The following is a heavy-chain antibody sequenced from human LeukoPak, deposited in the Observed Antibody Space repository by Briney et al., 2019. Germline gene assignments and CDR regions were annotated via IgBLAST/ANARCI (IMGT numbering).Heavy chain of an antibody. J-gene: IGHJ3*02. V-gene: IGHV3-21*01. Sequence: PGGSLRLSCAASGFTFSGYSMNWVRQAPGKWLEWVSSISSSSSYIYYADSVKGRFTISRDNAKNSLYLQMNSLRAEDTAVYYCAREYYYDSSAWGAFDIWGQGTMVTVSS. CDR1: GFTFSGYS. D-gene: IGHD3-22*01. CDR3: AREYYYDSSAWGAFDI. CDR2: ISSSSSYI.